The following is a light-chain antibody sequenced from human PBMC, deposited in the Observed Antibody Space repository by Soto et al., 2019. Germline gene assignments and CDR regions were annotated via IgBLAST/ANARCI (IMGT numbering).Light chain of an antibody. CDR1: QDIRHY. CDR3: HRYHSALRT. V-gene: IGKV1-27*01. J-gene: IGKJ3*01. CDR2: AAS. Sequence: DLQMTQSPSSLSASVGDRVTMTCRARQDIRHYVAWYQQKPGEVPKLLIYAASTFQSVAPARLRGGGFGTDVTLTISCRRPEDVASGFGHRYHSALRTVGPGTKVDIK.